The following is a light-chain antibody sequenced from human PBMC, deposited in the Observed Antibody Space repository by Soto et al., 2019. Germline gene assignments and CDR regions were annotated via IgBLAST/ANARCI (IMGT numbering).Light chain of an antibody. Sequence: IWMTQSPSSVSASVGDRVTITCRASQGVSNWLAWYQQKPGKAPKLLIYAASTLRSGVPSRFRGSGSGTDFTFTISSLQPEDFATYYCQQANSFPYTFGQGTKVDIK. CDR1: QGVSNW. CDR3: QQANSFPYT. J-gene: IGKJ2*01. CDR2: AAS. V-gene: IGKV1-12*01.